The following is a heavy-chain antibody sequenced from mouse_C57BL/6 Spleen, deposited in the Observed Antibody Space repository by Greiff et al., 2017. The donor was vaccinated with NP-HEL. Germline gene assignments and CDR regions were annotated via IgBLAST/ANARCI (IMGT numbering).Heavy chain of an antibody. D-gene: IGHD3-2*02. V-gene: IGHV1-26*01. CDR1: GYTFTDYY. CDR2: INPNNGGT. Sequence: EVQLQQSGPELVKPGASVKISCKASGYTFTDYYMNWVKQSHGKSLEWIGDINPNNGGTSYNQKFKGKATLTVDKSSSTAYMELRSLTSEDSAVYYCARKTTAQATPFDYWGQGTTLTVSS. CDR3: ARKTTAQATPFDY. J-gene: IGHJ2*01.